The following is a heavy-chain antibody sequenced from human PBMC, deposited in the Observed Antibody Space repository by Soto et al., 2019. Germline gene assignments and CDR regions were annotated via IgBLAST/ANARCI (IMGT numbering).Heavy chain of an antibody. D-gene: IGHD3-22*01. J-gene: IGHJ6*02. CDR2: ISSSGITI. V-gene: IGHV3-48*03. CDR3: AREYYYDSSGYYRYGMDV. CDR1: GFTFSSYE. Sequence: GGSLRLSCAASGFTFSSYEMNWVRQAPGKGLEWVSYISSSGITIYYADSVKGRFTISRDNAKNSLYLQMNSLRAEDTAVYYCAREYYYDSSGYYRYGMDVWGQGTTVTVSS.